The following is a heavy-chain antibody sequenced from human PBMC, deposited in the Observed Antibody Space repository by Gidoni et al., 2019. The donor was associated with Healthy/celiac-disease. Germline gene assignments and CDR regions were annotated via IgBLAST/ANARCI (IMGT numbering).Heavy chain of an antibody. Sequence: QVQLVESGGGLVKPGGSLRLACAASGVTFSDYYMSWIRQAPGKGLEWVAYMSSSCNTIYYAESVKGRFTITRDNAKNSLYLQMNSLRAEDTAVYYCARGDSSSWGLLFQHWGQGTLVTVSS. CDR1: GVTFSDYY. CDR2: MSSSCNTI. V-gene: IGHV3-11*01. CDR3: ARGDSSSWGLLFQH. D-gene: IGHD6-13*01. J-gene: IGHJ1*01.